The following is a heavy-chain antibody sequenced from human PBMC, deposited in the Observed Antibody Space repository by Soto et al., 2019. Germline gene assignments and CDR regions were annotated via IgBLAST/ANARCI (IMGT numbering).Heavy chain of an antibody. CDR2: IWYDGSNK. Sequence: GGSLRLSCAASGFTFSSYGMHWVRQAPGKGLEWVAVIWYDGSNKYYADSVKGRFTISRDNSKNTLYLQMNSLRAEDTVVYYYARGVYCRGCGCYDGDAFDIWGQGTMVTVSS. V-gene: IGHV3-33*01. CDR1: GFTFSSYG. CDR3: ARGVYCRGCGCYDGDAFDI. D-gene: IGHD2-15*01. J-gene: IGHJ3*02.